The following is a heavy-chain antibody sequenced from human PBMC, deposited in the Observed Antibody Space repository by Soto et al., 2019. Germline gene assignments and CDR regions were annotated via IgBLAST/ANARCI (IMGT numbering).Heavy chain of an antibody. V-gene: IGHV3-23*01. CDR2: ISTRGDKT. J-gene: IGHJ4*02. D-gene: IGHD6-13*01. CDR3: AKTEVGGSTWPHFDY. Sequence: SLRLSCAASGFTFSSYAMRWVRQAPGKGPEWVSGISTRGDKTYYADSVKGRFTVSRDNSRNMLFLQMNSLRAEDTAVYFCAKTEVGGSTWPHFDYWGQETLVTVSS. CDR1: GFTFSSYA.